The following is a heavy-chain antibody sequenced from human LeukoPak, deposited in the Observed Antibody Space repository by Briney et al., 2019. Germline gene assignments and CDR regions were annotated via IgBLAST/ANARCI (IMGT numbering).Heavy chain of an antibody. V-gene: IGHV5-51*01. Sequence: GESLKISCKGSGYSFTSYWIGWVRQMPGKGLERMGIIYPGDSDTRYSPSFQGQVTISADKSISTAYLQWSSLKASDTAMYYCARSVAGNYYYYGMDVWGQGTTVTVSS. CDR1: GYSFTSYW. CDR3: ARSVAGNYYYYGMDV. J-gene: IGHJ6*02. CDR2: IYPGDSDT. D-gene: IGHD6-19*01.